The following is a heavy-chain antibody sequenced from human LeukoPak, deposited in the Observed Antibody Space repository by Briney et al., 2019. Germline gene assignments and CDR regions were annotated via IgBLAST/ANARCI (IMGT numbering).Heavy chain of an antibody. D-gene: IGHD3-16*01. V-gene: IGHV4-34*01. CDR2: INQSGGT. J-gene: IGHJ1*01. CDR3: ARGALGPRLQH. CDR1: GGSFSGFY. Sequence: SETLSLTCAVYGGSFSGFYWSWIRQPPRKGLELIGEINQSGGTNYNPSLKSQVTISVDTSKNQMSLKLSSVTAADTAVYYCARGALGPRLQHWGQGTLVTVSA.